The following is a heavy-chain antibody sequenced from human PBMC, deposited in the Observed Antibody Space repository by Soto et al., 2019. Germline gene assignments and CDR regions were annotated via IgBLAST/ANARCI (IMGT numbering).Heavy chain of an antibody. D-gene: IGHD6-13*01. Sequence: KPSETLSLTCSVSGGSISSGDYFWSWIRQPPGKGLEWIGYIYYSGTTYYNPSLKSRVTISVDTSKNQFSLKLSSVTVADTAVYYCARDRVSSSRSRGYYGMDVWGQGTTVTVSS. CDR1: GGSISSGDYF. J-gene: IGHJ6*02. CDR3: ARDRVSSSRSRGYYGMDV. CDR2: IYYSGTT. V-gene: IGHV4-30-4*02.